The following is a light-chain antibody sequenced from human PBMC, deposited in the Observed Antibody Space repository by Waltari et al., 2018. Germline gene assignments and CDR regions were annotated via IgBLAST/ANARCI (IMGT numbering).Light chain of an antibody. CDR2: DAC. CDR1: QRVSRS. V-gene: IGKV3-11*01. Sequence: EVVLTQSPAPLSLFPGERAILSCRASQRVSRSLAWYQRKPGLAPRLLIYDACNRATGIPARFSGSGSGTDFTLTISSLEPEDFAVYYCQQRSSLPLYTFGQGTKLDLK. J-gene: IGKJ2*01. CDR3: QQRSSLPLYT.